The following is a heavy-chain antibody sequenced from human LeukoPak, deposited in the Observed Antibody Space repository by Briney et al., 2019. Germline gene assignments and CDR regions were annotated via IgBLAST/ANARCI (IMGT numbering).Heavy chain of an antibody. CDR2: FSTGGST. CDR1: GGSISSDDYY. Sequence: SQTLSLTCTVSGGSISSDDYYWSWIRQPAGNGLEWIGRFSTGGSTNYKPSLESRATISVDTSKNQFSLRLTSVTASDTAVYYCANTPRDTSAVYSFDTWGQGTLVTVSS. J-gene: IGHJ5*02. V-gene: IGHV4-61*02. D-gene: IGHD2-15*01. CDR3: ANTPRDTSAVYSFDT.